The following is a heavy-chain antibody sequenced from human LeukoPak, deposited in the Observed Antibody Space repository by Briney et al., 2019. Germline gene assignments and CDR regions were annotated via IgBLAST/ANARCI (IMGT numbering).Heavy chain of an antibody. CDR3: ATKYSAGWLFDY. CDR2: LSYDGTKK. J-gene: IGHJ4*02. CDR1: GFTFNNYP. Sequence: GRSLRLSCAASGFTFNNYPMHWVRQAPGKGLEWVALLSYDGTKKYYADSVKGRFTLSRDNAENSVHLQMISLRAEDTAVYYCATKYSAGWLFDYWGQGTLVTVSS. V-gene: IGHV3-30*04. D-gene: IGHD5-12*01.